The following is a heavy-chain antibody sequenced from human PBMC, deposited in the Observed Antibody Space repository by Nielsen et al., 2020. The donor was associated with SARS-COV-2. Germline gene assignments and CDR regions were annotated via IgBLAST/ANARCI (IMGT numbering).Heavy chain of an antibody. J-gene: IGHJ4*02. CDR3: AKADSL. CDR2: ISYDGSNK. D-gene: IGHD3-22*01. V-gene: IGHV3-30*18. Sequence: GESLKISCADSGFTFSSYGMHWVRQAPGKGLEWVAVISYDGSNKYYADSVKGRFTISRDNSKNTLYLQMNSLRAEDTAVYYCAKADSLRGQGTLVTVPS. CDR1: GFTFSSYG.